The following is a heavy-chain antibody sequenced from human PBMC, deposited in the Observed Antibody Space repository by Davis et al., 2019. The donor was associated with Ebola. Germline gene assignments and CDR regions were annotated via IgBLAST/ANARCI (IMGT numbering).Heavy chain of an antibody. J-gene: IGHJ4*02. CDR2: MNPNSGNT. CDR3: ARGGGSSKRTMGY. Sequence: ASVKVSCKASGYTFTSYAMHWVRQAPGQGLEWMGWMNPNSGNTGYAQKFQGRVTMTRDTSISTAYMELSRLRSDDTAVYYCARGGGSSKRTMGYWGQGTLVTVSS. D-gene: IGHD1-26*01. CDR1: GYTFTSYA. V-gene: IGHV1-8*02.